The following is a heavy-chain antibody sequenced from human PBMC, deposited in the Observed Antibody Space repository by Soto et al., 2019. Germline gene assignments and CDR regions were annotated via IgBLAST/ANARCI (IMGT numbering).Heavy chain of an antibody. CDR2: IILIFGTA. CDR3: ARDSDSSGYYYHFDY. V-gene: IGHV1-69*13. J-gene: IGHJ4*02. CDR1: GGTFSSYA. D-gene: IGHD3-22*01. Sequence: ASVKVSCKASGGTFSSYAISWVRQAPGQGLEWLGGIILIFGTANYAQKFQGRVTITADESTSTAYMELSSLRSEDTALYYCARDSDSSGYYYHFDYWGQGTLVTVSS.